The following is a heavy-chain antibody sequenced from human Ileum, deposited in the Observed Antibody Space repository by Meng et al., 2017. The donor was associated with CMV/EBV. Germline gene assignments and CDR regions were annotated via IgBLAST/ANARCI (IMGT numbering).Heavy chain of an antibody. D-gene: IGHD5-18*01. V-gene: IGHV4-34*01. CDR1: GGPFSGYY. J-gene: IGHJ5*02. CDR3: ARGRWRGYISGYMYNWFDP. CDR2: IDHSGST. Sequence: QVQPQHGGADLLKPSDTLSLPWAVYGGPFSGYYWTWIRQSPGRGLDRIGEIDHSGSTNCIPSLKSRVTMSVDTPNNQFSLKLSSVTAADTAVYYCARGRWRGYISGYMYNWFDPWGQGTLVTVSS.